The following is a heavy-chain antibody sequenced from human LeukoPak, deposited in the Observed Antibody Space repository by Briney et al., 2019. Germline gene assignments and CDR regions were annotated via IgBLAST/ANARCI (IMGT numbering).Heavy chain of an antibody. CDR1: GGSISSYY. CDR3: ARVADYTVVQLNDAFDV. J-gene: IGHJ3*01. Sequence: PSETLSLTCTVSGGSISSYYWSWLRQPAGKGLEWIGRIYTSGSTNYNPSLKSRVTISVDTSKNQFSLKLSSVTAADTAVYYCARVADYTVVQLNDAFDVWGQGTMVTVSS. D-gene: IGHD4-23*01. V-gene: IGHV4-4*07. CDR2: IYTSGST.